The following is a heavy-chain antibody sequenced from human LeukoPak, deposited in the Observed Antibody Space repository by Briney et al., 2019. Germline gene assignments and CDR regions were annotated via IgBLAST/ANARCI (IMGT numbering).Heavy chain of an antibody. CDR1: GFTFSSYA. J-gene: IGHJ4*02. CDR2: ISYDGSNK. CDR3: AIGDYTY. Sequence: GGSLRLSCAASGFTFSSYAMHWVRQAPGKGLEWVAVISYDGSNKYYADSVKGRFTISRDNSKNTLYLQMNSLRAEDTAVYYCAIGDYTYWGQGTLVTVSS. D-gene: IGHD4-17*01. V-gene: IGHV3-30-3*01.